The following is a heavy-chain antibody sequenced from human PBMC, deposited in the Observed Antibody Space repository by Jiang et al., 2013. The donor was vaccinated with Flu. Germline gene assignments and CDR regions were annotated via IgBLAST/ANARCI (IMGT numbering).Heavy chain of an antibody. CDR2: INAGNGNT. J-gene: IGHJ4*02. CDR3: VRRNSGSYHVGIDY. D-gene: IGHD1-26*01. CDR1: GYTFTSYA. V-gene: IGHV1-3*01. Sequence: EVKKPGASVKVSCKASGYTFTSYAMHWVRQAPGQRLEWMGWINAGNGNTKYSQKFQGRVTITRDTSASTAYMELSSLRSEDTAVYYCVRRNSGSYHVGIDYWGQGTLVTVSS.